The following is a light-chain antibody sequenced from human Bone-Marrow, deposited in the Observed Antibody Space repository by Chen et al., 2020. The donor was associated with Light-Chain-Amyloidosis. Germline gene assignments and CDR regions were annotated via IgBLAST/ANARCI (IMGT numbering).Light chain of an antibody. V-gene: IGKV2-28*01. CDR2: LAF. J-gene: IGKJ2*01. CDR3: MQALQTPQYS. CDR1: QSLRHSRGYTY. Sequence: VVLTQSQLPLSVSPGESASISCRASQSLRHSRGYTYLDWYLQKPGQSPQLLFYLAFNRASGVPDRFSASGSGTDFTLTITTVEAEDVGVYYCMQALQTPQYSFGQGTKLEI.